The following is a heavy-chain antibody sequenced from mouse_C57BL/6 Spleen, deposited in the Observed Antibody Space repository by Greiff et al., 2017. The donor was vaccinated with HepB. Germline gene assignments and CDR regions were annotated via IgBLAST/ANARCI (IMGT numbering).Heavy chain of an antibody. J-gene: IGHJ3*01. D-gene: IGHD1-1*01. CDR2: INPSNGGT. V-gene: IGHV1-53*01. Sequence: QVQLQQPGTELVKPGASVKLSCKASGYTFTSYWMHWVKQRPGQGLEWIGNINPSNGGTNYNEKFKSKATLTVDKSSSTAYMQLSSLTSEDSAVYYGASSIYYTQGFAYWGQGTLVTVSA. CDR1: GYTFTSYW. CDR3: ASSIYYTQGFAY.